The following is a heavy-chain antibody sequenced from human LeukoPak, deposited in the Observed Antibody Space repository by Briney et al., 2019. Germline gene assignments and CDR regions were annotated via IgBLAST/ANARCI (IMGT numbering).Heavy chain of an antibody. CDR2: ISGSGGTT. V-gene: IGHV3-23*01. D-gene: IGHD5-12*01. CDR1: GSIFSTYA. CDR3: ARDSPGYGAYVS. Sequence: GGSLRLSCAASGSIFSTYAMSWVRQAPGKGLEWVSAISGSGGTTYYADSVKGRFTISRDNSKNTLYLQMDSLTAEDTAVYYCARDSPGYGAYVSWGQGTLVSVSS. J-gene: IGHJ1*01.